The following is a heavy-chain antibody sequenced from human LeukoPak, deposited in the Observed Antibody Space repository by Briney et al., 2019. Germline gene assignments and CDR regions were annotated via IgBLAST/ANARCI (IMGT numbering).Heavy chain of an antibody. CDR1: GGSISSGSYY. CDR2: IYTSGST. J-gene: IGHJ5*02. Sequence: SETLSLTCTVSGGSISSGSYYWSWIRQPAGKGLEWIGRIYTSGSTNYNPSLKSRVTISVDTSKNQFSLKLSSVTAADTAVYYCARESPHNWFDPWGQGTLVTVSS. V-gene: IGHV4-61*02. CDR3: ARESPHNWFDP.